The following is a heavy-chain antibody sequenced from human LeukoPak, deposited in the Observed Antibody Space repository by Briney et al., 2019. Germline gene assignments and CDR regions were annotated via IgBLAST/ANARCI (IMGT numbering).Heavy chain of an antibody. CDR2: ISWDGGST. D-gene: IGHD1-14*01. CDR3: AKAEPGGTGLGY. CDR1: GFTFDDYA. V-gene: IGHV3-43D*04. Sequence: PGGSLRLSCAASGFTFDDYAMHWVRQAPGKGLEWVSLISWDGGSTYYADSVKGRFTISRDNSKNSLYLQMNSLRAEDTALYYCAKAEPGGTGLGYWGQGTLVTVSS. J-gene: IGHJ4*02.